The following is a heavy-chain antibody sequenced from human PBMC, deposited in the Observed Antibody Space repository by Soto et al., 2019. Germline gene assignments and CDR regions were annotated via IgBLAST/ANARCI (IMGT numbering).Heavy chain of an antibody. Sequence: PGGSLRLSCAASGFTFSSYWMSWVRQAPGKGLEWVANIKQDGSEKYYVDSVKGRFTISRDNAKNSLYLQMNSLRAEDTAVYYCVAVAGNFYYYYGMDVWGQGTTVTVSS. V-gene: IGHV3-7*03. CDR3: VAVAGNFYYYYGMDV. CDR2: IKQDGSEK. CDR1: GFTFSSYW. D-gene: IGHD6-13*01. J-gene: IGHJ6*02.